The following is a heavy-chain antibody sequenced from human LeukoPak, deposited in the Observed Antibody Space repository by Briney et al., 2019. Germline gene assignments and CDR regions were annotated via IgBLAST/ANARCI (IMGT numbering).Heavy chain of an antibody. V-gene: IGHV4-31*03. CDR3: ARARNWFDP. Sequence: PSETLSLTCTVSGGSISSGGYWTWIRQHPGEGLEYIGYIYYSGSTYYNPSLKSRVSISLDTSKNQFSLKLSSVTAADTAVYYCARARNWFDPWGQGTLVTVSS. J-gene: IGHJ5*02. CDR2: IYYSGST. CDR1: GGSISSGGY.